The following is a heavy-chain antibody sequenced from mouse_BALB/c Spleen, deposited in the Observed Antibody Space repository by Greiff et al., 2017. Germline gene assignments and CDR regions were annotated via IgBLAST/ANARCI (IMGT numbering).Heavy chain of an antibody. J-gene: IGHJ4*01. CDR2: IWSGGST. D-gene: IGHD2-1*01. V-gene: IGHV2-2*02. CDR1: GFSLTSYG. Sequence: VKVEESGPGLVQPSQSLSITCTVSGFSLTSYGVHWVRQSPGKGLEWLGVIWSGGSTDYNAAFISRLSISKDNSKSQVFFKMNSLQANDTAIYYCARKNYGNLYAMDYWGQGTSVTVSS. CDR3: ARKNYGNLYAMDY.